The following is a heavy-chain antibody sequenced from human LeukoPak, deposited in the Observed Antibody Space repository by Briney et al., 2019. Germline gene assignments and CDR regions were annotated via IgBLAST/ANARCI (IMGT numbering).Heavy chain of an antibody. CDR2: IYYSGST. D-gene: IGHD2-2*01. J-gene: IGHJ6*02. V-gene: IGHV4-39*01. CDR1: GGSISSSSYY. CDR3: AGRLHCSSTSCHYYYYYGMDV. Sequence: SETLSLTCTVSGGSISSSSYYWGWIRQPPGTGLEWIGSIYYSGSTYYNPSLKSRVTISVDTSKNQFSLKLSSVTAADTAVYYCAGRLHCSSTSCHYYYYYGMDVWGQGTTVTVSS.